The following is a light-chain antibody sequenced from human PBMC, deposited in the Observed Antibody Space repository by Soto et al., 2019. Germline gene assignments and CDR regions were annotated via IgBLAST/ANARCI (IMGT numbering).Light chain of an antibody. Sequence: DVVLTQSPLSLPVTPGEPASISCRSSQSLLYSNGYIYLDWYVQKPGQSPQLLIFLGSNRASGVPDGFSGRVSGPDFTLSIIRVEADDVGVYYCMQSRQIPRTFGGGTKVEIK. CDR3: MQSRQIPRT. CDR1: QSLLYSNGYIY. CDR2: LGS. J-gene: IGKJ4*01. V-gene: IGKV2-28*01.